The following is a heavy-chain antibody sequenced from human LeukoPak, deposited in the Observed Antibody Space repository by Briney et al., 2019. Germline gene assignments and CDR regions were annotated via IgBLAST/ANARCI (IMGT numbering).Heavy chain of an antibody. CDR2: IRSDGSTT. V-gene: IGHV3-74*01. J-gene: IGHJ4*02. Sequence: HPGGSLSLSCAASGFTFSSYWMHWVRQAPGKGPVWVARIRSDGSTTDYADSVKGRFTISRDNAKNTLYLQMNSLRAEDTAVYYCAREQGYYSVPGYWGQGTLVTVSS. D-gene: IGHD3-22*01. CDR1: GFTFSSYW. CDR3: AREQGYYSVPGY.